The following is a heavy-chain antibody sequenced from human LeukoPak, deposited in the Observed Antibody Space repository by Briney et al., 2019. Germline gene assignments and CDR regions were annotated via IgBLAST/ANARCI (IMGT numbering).Heavy chain of an antibody. J-gene: IGHJ6*02. Sequence: ASVKVSCKASGFTFTSSAMQWVRQARGQRLEWIGWIVVGSGNTNYAQKFQERVTIIRDMSTSTAYMELSSLRSEDTAVYYCAATTWRAAAGTNYYGMDVWGQGTTVTVSS. CDR3: AATTWRAAAGTNYYGMDV. CDR1: GFTFTSSA. CDR2: IVVGSGNT. V-gene: IGHV1-58*02. D-gene: IGHD6-13*01.